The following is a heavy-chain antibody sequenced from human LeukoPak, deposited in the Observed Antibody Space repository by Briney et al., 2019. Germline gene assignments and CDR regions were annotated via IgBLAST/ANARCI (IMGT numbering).Heavy chain of an antibody. CDR1: GGSFSGYY. Sequence: SETLSLTCAVYGGSFSGYYWSWIRQPPGKGLEWIGEINHSGSTNYNPSLKSRVTISVDTSKNQFSLKLSSVTAADTAVYYCARGSVNSNRPFLDYWGQGTLVTVSS. CDR3: ARGSVNSNRPFLDY. CDR2: INHSGST. J-gene: IGHJ4*02. V-gene: IGHV4-34*01. D-gene: IGHD4-11*01.